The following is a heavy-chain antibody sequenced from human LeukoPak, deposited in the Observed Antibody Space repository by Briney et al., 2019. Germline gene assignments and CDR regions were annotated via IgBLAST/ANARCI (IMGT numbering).Heavy chain of an antibody. V-gene: IGHV3-21*01. CDR2: ISSSSSYI. CDR3: ARLAVADYYFDY. D-gene: IGHD6-19*01. Sequence: GGSLRLSCAASGFTFSSYEMNWVRQAPGKGLEWVSSISSSSSYIYYADSVKGRFTISRDNAKNSLYLQVNSLRAEDTAVYYCARLAVADYYFDYWGQGTLVTVSS. CDR1: GFTFSSYE. J-gene: IGHJ4*02.